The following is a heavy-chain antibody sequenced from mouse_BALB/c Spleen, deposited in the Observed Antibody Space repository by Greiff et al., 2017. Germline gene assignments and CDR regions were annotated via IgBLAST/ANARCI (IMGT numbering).Heavy chain of an antibody. CDR1: GFTFSSYW. J-gene: IGHJ2*01. Sequence: VKLQESGAELMKPGASVKISCTATGFTFSSYWIEWVKQRPGHGLEWIGEILPGSGSTNYNEKFKGKATFTADTSSNTAYMQLSNLTSEDSAVYYCARDGGNYGPFDYWGQGTTLTVSS. D-gene: IGHD2-1*01. V-gene: IGHV1-9*01. CDR2: ILPGSGST. CDR3: ARDGGNYGPFDY.